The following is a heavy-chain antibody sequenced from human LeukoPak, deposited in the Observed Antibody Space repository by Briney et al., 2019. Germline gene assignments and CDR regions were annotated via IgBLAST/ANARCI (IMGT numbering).Heavy chain of an antibody. Sequence: PGGSLRLSCIAFGFTFSSYAVTWVRQAPGKGLEWVSAISGSGGSTYYADSVKGRFTISRDNSKNTLYLQMNSLRAEDTAVYSCAKTKGYPYYFDYWGQGILVTVSS. CDR3: AKTKGYPYYFDY. D-gene: IGHD6-13*01. CDR2: ISGSGGST. V-gene: IGHV3-23*01. CDR1: GFTFSSYA. J-gene: IGHJ4*02.